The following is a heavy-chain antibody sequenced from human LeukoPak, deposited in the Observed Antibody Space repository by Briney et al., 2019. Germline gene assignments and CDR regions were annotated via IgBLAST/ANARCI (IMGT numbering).Heavy chain of an antibody. CDR2: ISWNSGSI. CDR1: GFTFDDYA. Sequence: GESLRLSCAVPGFTFDDYAMHWVRQPPGKGLEWVSGISWNSGSIDYAVSVKGRFTISRDNAKNSLFLQMNSLRPDDTAFYYCAKGTGRYWTFFDSWGQGTLVTVSS. J-gene: IGHJ4*02. D-gene: IGHD1-26*01. V-gene: IGHV3-9*01. CDR3: AKGTGRYWTFFDS.